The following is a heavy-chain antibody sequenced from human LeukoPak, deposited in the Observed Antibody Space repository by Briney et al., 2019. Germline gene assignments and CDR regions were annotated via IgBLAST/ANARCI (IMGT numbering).Heavy chain of an antibody. CDR1: GFTFSSYG. Sequence: GGSLRLSCAAPGFTFSSYGMSWVRQAPGKGLEWVSAISGSGGSTYYADSVKGRFTISRDNSKNTLYLQMNSLRAEDTAVYYCAKDSYYYGSGSYSGNWFDPWGQGTLVTVSS. D-gene: IGHD3-10*01. V-gene: IGHV3-23*01. CDR3: AKDSYYYGSGSYSGNWFDP. J-gene: IGHJ5*02. CDR2: ISGSGGST.